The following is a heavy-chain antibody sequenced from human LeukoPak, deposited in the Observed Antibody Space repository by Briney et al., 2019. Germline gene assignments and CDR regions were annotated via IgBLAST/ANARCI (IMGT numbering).Heavy chain of an antibody. J-gene: IGHJ4*02. CDR1: GFTFSSYS. CDR2: ISSSSSTI. D-gene: IGHD3-10*01. Sequence: SLRLSCAASGFTFSSYSMNWVRQAPGTGLEWFSYISSSSSTIYYADSVKGRFTISRDNAKNSLYLQMNSLRDEDTAVYYCARDRRDYYGSGSPDYWGQGTLVTVSS. V-gene: IGHV3-48*02. CDR3: ARDRRDYYGSGSPDY.